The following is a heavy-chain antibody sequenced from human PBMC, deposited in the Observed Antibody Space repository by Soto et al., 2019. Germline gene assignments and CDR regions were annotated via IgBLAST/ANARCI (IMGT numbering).Heavy chain of an antibody. J-gene: IGHJ3*01. V-gene: IGHV5-51*01. CDR1: GYSFGNYW. Sequence: GESLKISCKGSGYSFGNYWIGWVRQMPGKGLEWMGIIYPGDSDTRYSPSFQGQVTISADKSISTAYLQWSSLKASDTAIYYCATIIAVANAFDSWGQGTMVTVSS. CDR2: IYPGDSDT. CDR3: ATIIAVANAFDS. D-gene: IGHD6-19*01.